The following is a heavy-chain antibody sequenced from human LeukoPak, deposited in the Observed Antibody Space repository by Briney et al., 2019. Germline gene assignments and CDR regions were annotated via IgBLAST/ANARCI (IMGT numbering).Heavy chain of an antibody. J-gene: IGHJ4*02. V-gene: IGHV4-30-4*07. CDR1: GGSISSGGYS. CDR3: ARGGSYGGYHSY. D-gene: IGHD4-23*01. Sequence: PSQTLSLTCAVSGGSISSGGYSWSWIRQPPGKGLEWIGYIYYSGSTYYNPSLKSRVTISVDTSKNQFSLKLSSVTAEDTALYYCARGGSYGGYHSYWGQGTLVTVSS. CDR2: IYYSGST.